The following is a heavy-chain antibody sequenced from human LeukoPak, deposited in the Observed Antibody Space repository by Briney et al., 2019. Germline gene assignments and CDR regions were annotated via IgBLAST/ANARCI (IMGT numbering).Heavy chain of an antibody. CDR3: AIYRDAVLSHATTFYHYSYMDV. CDR2: INRNTGAT. V-gene: IGHV1-2*02. D-gene: IGHD2/OR15-2a*01. J-gene: IGHJ6*03. CDR1: GYIFTDYY. Sequence: ASVKVSCTPSGYIFTDYYIYWVRQAPGQGLEWMGWINRNTGATNYAQRFQGRVTMTRDTSINTAYMELSSLRSDDTALYYCAIYRDAVLSHATTFYHYSYMDVWGKGTTVTVSS.